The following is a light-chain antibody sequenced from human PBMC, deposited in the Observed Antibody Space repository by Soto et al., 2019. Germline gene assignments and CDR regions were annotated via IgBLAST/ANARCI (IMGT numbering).Light chain of an antibody. CDR2: GNN. V-gene: IGLV1-40*01. Sequence: QLVLTQPPSVSGAPGQRVTISCTGRSSNIGAGYDVHWYQQLPGTAPKVLIYGNNNRPSGVPDRFSGSKSGTSASLAITGVQAEDEADYYCQSYDSSLSGVVFGGGTKLTVL. CDR1: SSNIGAGYD. J-gene: IGLJ2*01. CDR3: QSYDSSLSGVV.